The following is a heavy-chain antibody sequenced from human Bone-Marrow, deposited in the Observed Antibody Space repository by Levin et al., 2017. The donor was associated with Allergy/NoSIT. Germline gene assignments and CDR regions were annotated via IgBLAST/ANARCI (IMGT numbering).Heavy chain of an antibody. Sequence: RASVKVSCKASGGTFSSYAINWVRQAPGQGLEWMGGIIPIFGTANYAQKFQGRVTITADESTSTAYMELSSLRSEDTAVYYCAREVCSGGSCYYVLWFDPWGQGTLVTVSS. CDR3: AREVCSGGSCYYVLWFDP. CDR1: GGTFSSYA. V-gene: IGHV1-69*13. D-gene: IGHD2-15*01. CDR2: IIPIFGTA. J-gene: IGHJ5*02.